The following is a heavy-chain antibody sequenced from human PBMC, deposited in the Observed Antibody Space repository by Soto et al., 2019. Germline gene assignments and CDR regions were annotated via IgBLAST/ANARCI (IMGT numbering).Heavy chain of an antibody. D-gene: IGHD4-17*01. J-gene: IGHJ1*01. Sequence: QITLKESGPTLVKPTQTLTLTCTFSGFSLSTSGVGVGWIRQPPGKALEWLALIYWDDDKRYSPSLKSRLTITKDTSKNQVVLTMTNMDPVDTATYYCAHRPPYGDSQYCQHWGQGTLVTVSS. CDR1: GFSLSTSGVG. CDR3: AHRPPYGDSQYCQH. V-gene: IGHV2-5*02. CDR2: IYWDDDK.